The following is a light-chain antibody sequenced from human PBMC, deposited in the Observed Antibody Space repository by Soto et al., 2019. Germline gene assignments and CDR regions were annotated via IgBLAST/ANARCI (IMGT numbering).Light chain of an antibody. CDR2: DVT. V-gene: IGLV2-11*01. Sequence: QSALTQPSSVSGSPGQSVTISCTGTSSDVGGYNYVSWYQQPPGKAPKLVIYDVTKRPSGVPDRFSGSKSGNTASLTISGLQAEDEADYYCCAYAGSYSYWVFGGGTKLTVL. CDR3: CAYAGSYSYWV. J-gene: IGLJ3*02. CDR1: SSDVGGYNY.